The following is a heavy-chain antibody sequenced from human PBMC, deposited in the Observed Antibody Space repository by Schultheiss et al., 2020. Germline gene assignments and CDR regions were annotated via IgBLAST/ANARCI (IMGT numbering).Heavy chain of an antibody. CDR1: GYTFTSYY. CDR3: ARDGKLGELSLFPVYYYYGMDV. J-gene: IGHJ6*02. Sequence: ASVKVSCKASGYTFTSYYMHWVRQAPGQGLEWMGIINPSGGSTSYAQKFQGRVTMTRDTSTSTVYMELSSLRSEDTAVYYCARDGKLGELSLFPVYYYYGMDVWGQGTTVTVS. V-gene: IGHV1-46*01. D-gene: IGHD3-16*02. CDR2: INPSGGST.